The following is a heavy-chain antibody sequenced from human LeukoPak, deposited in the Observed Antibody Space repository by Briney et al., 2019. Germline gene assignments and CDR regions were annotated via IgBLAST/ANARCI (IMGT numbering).Heavy chain of an antibody. J-gene: IGHJ1*01. V-gene: IGHV3-30*02. CDR1: GFTYSHNG. CDR2: IQYDGNTI. CDR3: AKDQLSGYFFPKYFQE. Sequence: GGSLRLSCVASGFTYSHNGMHWVRQAPGKGLEWVAFIQYDGNTIFYADSVKGRFTISRDNSKNTLYLQMNSLRTDDTAVYYCAKDQLSGYFFPKYFQEWGQGTLVTVSS. D-gene: IGHD3-3*01.